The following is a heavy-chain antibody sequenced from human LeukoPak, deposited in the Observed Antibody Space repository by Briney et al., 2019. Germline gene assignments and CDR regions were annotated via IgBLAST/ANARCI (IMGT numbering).Heavy chain of an antibody. J-gene: IGHJ4*02. V-gene: IGHV3-30-3*01. CDR3: ARDPSEGDS. CDR2: ISYDGSTK. Sequence: PGRSLRLSCAASGFTFSSYAMHWVRQAPGKWLEWVTVISYDGSTKYYADSVKGRFTISRDNSKNTVYLQMNSLTTEDTAVYYCARDPSEGDSWGQGTLVTVSS. CDR1: GFTFSSYA.